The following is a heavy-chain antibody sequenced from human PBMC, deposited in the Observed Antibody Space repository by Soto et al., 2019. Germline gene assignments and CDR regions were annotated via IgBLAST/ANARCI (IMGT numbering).Heavy chain of an antibody. J-gene: IGHJ5*02. CDR1: CASMSSGGYY. D-gene: IGHD6-6*01. V-gene: IGHV4-31*03. Sequence: SETLSLTCTVSCASMSSGGYYWTWIRQSPGKGLEWIGYIYYSGSTYYNPSLESRVAISLDTSRSQFSLTLHSVTAADTAIYYCARDRRNNFFDPWGQGTLVTVSS. CDR2: IYYSGST. CDR3: ARDRRNNFFDP.